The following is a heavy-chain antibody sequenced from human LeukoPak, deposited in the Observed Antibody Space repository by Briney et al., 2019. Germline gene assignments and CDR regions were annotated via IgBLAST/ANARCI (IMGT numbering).Heavy chain of an antibody. CDR3: ARGFHDYGDPGGY. Sequence: GGSLRLSCAVSGFTLNSNAMCWVRQAPGKGLEWVSSISSSSSYIYYADSVKGRFTISRDNAKNSLYLQMNSLRAEDTAVYYCARGFHDYGDPGGYWGQGTLVTVSS. D-gene: IGHD4-17*01. CDR1: GFTLNSNA. V-gene: IGHV3-21*01. J-gene: IGHJ4*02. CDR2: ISSSSSYI.